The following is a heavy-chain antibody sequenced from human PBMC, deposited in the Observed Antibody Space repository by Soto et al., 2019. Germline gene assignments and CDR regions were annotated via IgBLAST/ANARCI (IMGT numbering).Heavy chain of an antibody. V-gene: IGHV3-23*01. CDR2: ISGSGGST. J-gene: IGHJ4*01. Sequence: EVQLLESVGGLVQPGGFLRLSCAASGSTFSRYAMSWVRQAPGKELEWVSAISGSGGSTYYADSVKRRVTIYRDNSKNTLYLQMNSLRAEDTAVYCCAKESAVAGLVPQSYDYWCHGTLVTVSS. CDR1: GSTFSRYA. D-gene: IGHD6-19*01. CDR3: AKESAVAGLVPQSYDY.